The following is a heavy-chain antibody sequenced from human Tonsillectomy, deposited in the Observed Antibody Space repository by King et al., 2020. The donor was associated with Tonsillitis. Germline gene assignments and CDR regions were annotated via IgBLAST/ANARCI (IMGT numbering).Heavy chain of an antibody. CDR3: ARDREVCNGGTCLERIGAFDI. V-gene: IGHV3-53*01. D-gene: IGHD2-8*02. Sequence: VQLVESGGGLIQPGGSLRLSCAASGLTVSSNYLNWVRQAPGKGLEWVSVIYRDGITYYAASVKVLFTISRENSSNTVDLQMNNLRAEDTAVYYCARDREVCNGGTCLERIGAFDIWGQGTKVTVSS. CDR2: IYRDGIT. CDR1: GLTVSSNY. J-gene: IGHJ3*02.